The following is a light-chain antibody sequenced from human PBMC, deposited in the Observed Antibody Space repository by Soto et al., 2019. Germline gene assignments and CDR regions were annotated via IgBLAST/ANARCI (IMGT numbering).Light chain of an antibody. Sequence: QSVLTQPPSVSAAPGQKVTISCSGSSSNIGGNSVSWYQQLPGTAPKLLIYDDNKRPSGIPDRFSGSTSGTSVSLAISGLQSEDEADYYCASWDDRLKGYVFGTGTKVTVL. CDR2: DDN. J-gene: IGLJ1*01. CDR1: SSNIGGNS. CDR3: ASWDDRLKGYV. V-gene: IGLV1-51*01.